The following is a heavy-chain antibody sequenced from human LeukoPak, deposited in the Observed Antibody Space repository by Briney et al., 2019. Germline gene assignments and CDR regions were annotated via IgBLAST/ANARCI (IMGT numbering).Heavy chain of an antibody. CDR1: GFTFGDYW. Sequence: PGGSLRLSCAASGFTFGDYWMSWVRQAPGKGLEWVANIKKDGSEIYYVDSVKGRFTISRDNAKNSLYLQMNSLRAGDTAVYYCARGLLLWFGEPADYWGQGTLVTVSS. J-gene: IGHJ4*02. CDR2: IKKDGSEI. CDR3: ARGLLLWFGEPADY. V-gene: IGHV3-7*01. D-gene: IGHD3-10*01.